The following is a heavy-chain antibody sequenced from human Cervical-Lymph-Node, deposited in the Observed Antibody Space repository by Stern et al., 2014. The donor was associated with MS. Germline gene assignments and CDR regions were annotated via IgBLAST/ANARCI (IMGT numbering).Heavy chain of an antibody. CDR2: IIPIFEAA. CDR3: ARGGSSSYYLGDHYYAMDV. V-gene: IGHV1-69*01. CDR1: GGTFSNYA. Sequence: QVQLGQSGAEVKKPGSSVKVSCKASGGTFSNYAISWVRQAPGQGPEWMGGIIPIFEAANYAQKFQGRVTITADDSRSTTYMEVRSLRSDDTAVYYCARGGSSSYYLGDHYYAMDVWGQGTTVTVSS. D-gene: IGHD6-6*01. J-gene: IGHJ6*02.